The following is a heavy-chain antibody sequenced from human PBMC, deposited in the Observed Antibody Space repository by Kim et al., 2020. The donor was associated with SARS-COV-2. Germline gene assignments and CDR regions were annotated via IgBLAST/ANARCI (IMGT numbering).Heavy chain of an antibody. V-gene: IGHV1-46*01. CDR3: ARETPGSCSGGTCYSYGY. Sequence: ASVKVSCKASGYIFTSYYLHWLRQAPGHGLEWMGIINPSRGSTTYAQRFQGRVTMTRDTSTTTVYMEMSSLTSEDTAVYYCARETPGSCSGGTCYSYGYWGQGTLVTVSS. D-gene: IGHD2-15*01. CDR1: GYIFTSYY. CDR2: INPSRGST. J-gene: IGHJ4*02.